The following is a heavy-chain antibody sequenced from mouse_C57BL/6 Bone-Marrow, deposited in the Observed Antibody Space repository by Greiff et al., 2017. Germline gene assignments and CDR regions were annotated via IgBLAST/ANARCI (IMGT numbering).Heavy chain of an antibody. D-gene: IGHD1-1*01. CDR2: IDPSDSYT. CDR3: ANEYGIDY. V-gene: IGHV1-59*01. J-gene: IGHJ2*01. CDR1: GYTFTSYW. Sequence: VQLQQPGAELVRPGTSVKLSCKASGYTFTSYWMHWVKQRPGQGLEWIGVIDPSDSYTNYNQKFKGKATLTVDTSSSTAYMQLSSLTSEDSAVXYCANEYGIDYWGQGTTLTVSS.